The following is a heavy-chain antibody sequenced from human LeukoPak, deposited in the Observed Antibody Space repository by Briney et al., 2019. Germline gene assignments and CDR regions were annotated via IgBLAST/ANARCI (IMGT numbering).Heavy chain of an antibody. D-gene: IGHD4-17*01. V-gene: IGHV1-2*02. Sequence: ASVKVSCKASGYTFTAYYIHWVRQAPGQRLEWMGWINPNSGGTNYAQKFQGRVTMTRDTSISTAYMELSRLRSDDTAVYYCARGLVTVTYYYYYYMDVWGKGTTVTVSS. CDR3: ARGLVTVTYYYYYYMDV. CDR2: INPNSGGT. J-gene: IGHJ6*03. CDR1: GYTFTAYY.